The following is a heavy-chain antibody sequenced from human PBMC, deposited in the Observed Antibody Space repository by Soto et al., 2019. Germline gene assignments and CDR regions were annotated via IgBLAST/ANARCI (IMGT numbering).Heavy chain of an antibody. V-gene: IGHV3-11*01. D-gene: IGHD2-15*01. CDR1: GFTFSDYY. Sequence: QVQLVESGGGLVKPGGSLRLSCAASGFTFSDYYMNWVRQAPGKGLEWISYIGRTGTTKYYADSVKGRFSIFRDNAKNSVSLQMNSLRADDTAVYYCARESDYSHFHYWGQGALVTVSS. J-gene: IGHJ4*02. CDR3: ARESDYSHFHY. CDR2: IGRTGTTK.